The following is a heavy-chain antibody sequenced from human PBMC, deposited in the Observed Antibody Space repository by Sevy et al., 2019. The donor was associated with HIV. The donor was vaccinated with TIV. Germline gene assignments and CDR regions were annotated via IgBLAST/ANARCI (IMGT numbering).Heavy chain of an antibody. CDR1: GFTFSSYW. Sequence: GGSLRLSCAASGFTFSSYWMHWVRQAPGKGLVWVSRINSDGSSTSYADSVKGRFTISRDNSKNTLYLQMNSLRAEDTAVYYCARVGSAGAINYDFWSGYYEGDYWGQGTLVTVSS. V-gene: IGHV3-74*01. CDR3: ARVGSAGAINYDFWSGYYEGDY. J-gene: IGHJ4*02. D-gene: IGHD3-3*01. CDR2: INSDGSST.